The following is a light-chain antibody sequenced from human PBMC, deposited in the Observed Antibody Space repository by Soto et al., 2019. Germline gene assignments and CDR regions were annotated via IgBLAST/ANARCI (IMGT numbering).Light chain of an antibody. CDR2: GAS. J-gene: IGKJ1*01. CDR1: QNIDSSS. V-gene: IGKV3-20*01. Sequence: EIALTQSPGSLSLSPGERATLSCRASQNIDSSSLSWYQQTPGQAPRLLIYGASIRATGIPDRFRGSGSGTDFTLPISRLEPEDFAVYYCLLYCYSPEWTFGQGTKVQIK. CDR3: LLYCYSPEWT.